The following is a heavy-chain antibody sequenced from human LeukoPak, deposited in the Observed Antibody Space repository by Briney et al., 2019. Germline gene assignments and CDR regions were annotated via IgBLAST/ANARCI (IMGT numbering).Heavy chain of an antibody. CDR1: GYTFIGYY. Sequence: WASAKVSCKASGYTFIGYYMHWVRQAPGQGLEWMGWINPNSGDTNYSHKFQGRATMTRDTSFSTAYMELSRLRSDDTALYYCARGLTDWGTYQVPDYWGQGTLVTVSS. CDR2: INPNSGDT. V-gene: IGHV1-2*07. J-gene: IGHJ4*02. D-gene: IGHD3-16*02. CDR3: ARGLTDWGTYQVPDY.